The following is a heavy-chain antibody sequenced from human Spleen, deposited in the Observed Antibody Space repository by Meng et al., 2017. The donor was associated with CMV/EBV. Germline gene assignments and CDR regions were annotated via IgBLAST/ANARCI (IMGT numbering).Heavy chain of an antibody. Sequence: GESLKISCAASGFTFNNAWMSWVRQAPGKGLVWVGRIKSNTDGGTADYAAPVKGRFNITREDSKNTLYLQMNSLKTEDTAVYYCITAGGSWGQGTRVTVSS. CDR2: IKSNTDGGTA. J-gene: IGHJ5*02. V-gene: IGHV3-15*01. CDR1: GFTFNNAW. CDR3: ITAGGS.